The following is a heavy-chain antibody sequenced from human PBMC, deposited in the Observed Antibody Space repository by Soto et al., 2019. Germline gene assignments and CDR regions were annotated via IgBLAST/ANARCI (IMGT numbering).Heavy chain of an antibody. CDR2: IYYSGST. CDR3: ARDLSSSPAGAVWYGMDV. J-gene: IGHJ6*02. CDR1: GGSISSGDYY. V-gene: IGHV4-30-4*01. D-gene: IGHD6-6*01. Sequence: SETLSLTCTVSGGSISSGDYYWSWIRQPPGKGLEWIGYIYYSGSTYYNPSLKSRVTISVDTSKNQFSLKLSSVTAADTAVYYCARDLSSSPAGAVWYGMDVWGQGTTVTVSS.